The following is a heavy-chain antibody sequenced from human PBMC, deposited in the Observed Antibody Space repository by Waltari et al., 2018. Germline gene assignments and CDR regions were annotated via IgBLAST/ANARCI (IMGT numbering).Heavy chain of an antibody. D-gene: IGHD5-12*01. CDR1: GGSFSGYY. J-gene: IGHJ4*02. V-gene: IGHV4-34*01. Sequence: QVQLQQWGAGLLKPSETLSLTCAVYGGSFSGYYWSWIRQPPGKGLEWIGEINHSGSTNYNPSLKRRVTISVDTSKNQFSLKLSSVTAADTAVYYCARGSGYSGYDKRDWGQGTLVTVSS. CDR3: ARGSGYSGYDKRD. CDR2: INHSGST.